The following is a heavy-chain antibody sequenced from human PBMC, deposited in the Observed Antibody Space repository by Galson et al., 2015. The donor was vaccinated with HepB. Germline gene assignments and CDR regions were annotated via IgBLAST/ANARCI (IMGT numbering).Heavy chain of an antibody. D-gene: IGHD3-22*01. CDR1: GFTLRSYT. CDR2: ISYDGSDK. Sequence: SLRLSCAASGFTLRSYTMHWVRQAPGKGLEWVAVISYDGSDKYYADSVKGRFTISRDNSKNTLYLQMNSLRAEDTAVYYCARPGSGYYPYFDYWGQGTLVTVSS. V-gene: IGHV3-30*04. CDR3: ARPGSGYYPYFDY. J-gene: IGHJ4*02.